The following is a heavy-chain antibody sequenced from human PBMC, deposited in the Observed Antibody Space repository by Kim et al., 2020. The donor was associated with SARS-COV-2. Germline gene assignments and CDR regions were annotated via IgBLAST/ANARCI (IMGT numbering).Heavy chain of an antibody. J-gene: IGHJ6*02. Sequence: GGSLRLSCAASGFTFSSYGMHWVRQAPGKGLEWVAVIWYDGSNKYYADSVKGRFTISRDNSKNTLYLQMNSLRAEDTAVYYCARLFTYSRHRAYYYYGMDVWGQGTTVTVSS. V-gene: IGHV3-33*01. CDR3: ARLFTYSRHRAYYYYGMDV. CDR2: IWYDGSNK. CDR1: GFTFSSYG. D-gene: IGHD6-13*01.